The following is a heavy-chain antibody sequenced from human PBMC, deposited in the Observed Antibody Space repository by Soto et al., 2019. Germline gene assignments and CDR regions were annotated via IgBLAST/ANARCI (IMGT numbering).Heavy chain of an antibody. CDR3: AREITDNYGSGSYSSPGVRYYFDY. CDR2: IIPIFGTA. CDR1: GGTFSSYA. Sequence: ASVKVSFKASGGTFSSYAISWVRQAPGQGLEWMGGIIPIFGTANYAQKFQGRVTITADESTSTAYMELSSLRSEDTAVYYCAREITDNYGSGSYSSPGVRYYFDYWGQGTLVTVSS. D-gene: IGHD3-10*01. J-gene: IGHJ4*02. V-gene: IGHV1-69*13.